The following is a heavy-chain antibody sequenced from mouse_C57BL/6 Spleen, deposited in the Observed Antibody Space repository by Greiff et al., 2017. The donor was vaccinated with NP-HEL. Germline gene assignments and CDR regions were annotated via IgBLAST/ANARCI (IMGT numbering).Heavy chain of an antibody. CDR3: ARGGSFDY. Sequence: VQLQQSGAELAKPGASVKLSCKASGYTFTSSWMHWVKQRPGQGLEWIGYINPSSGYPKYTQKFKDKATLTADKSSSTAYMQLSSLTYADSAVYYCARGGSFDYWGQGTTLTVSS. J-gene: IGHJ2*01. CDR2: INPSSGYP. CDR1: GYTFTSSW. V-gene: IGHV1-7*01.